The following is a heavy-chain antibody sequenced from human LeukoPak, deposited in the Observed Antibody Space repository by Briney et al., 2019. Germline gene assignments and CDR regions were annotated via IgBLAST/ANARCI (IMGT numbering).Heavy chain of an antibody. CDR2: LHYSGST. J-gene: IGHJ5*02. CDR1: GVSAIGGSGYY. V-gene: IGHV4-39*01. D-gene: IGHD5-12*01. CDR3: ARHASNSGRFDP. Sequence: PSETLSLTCTDPGVSAIGGSGYYWGWVRQSPDKGLEWIGSLHYSGSTYYNPSLNGRATVSIATSKNHFSLNLTTETAADTAVYFCARHASNSGRFDPWGQGTLVTVSS.